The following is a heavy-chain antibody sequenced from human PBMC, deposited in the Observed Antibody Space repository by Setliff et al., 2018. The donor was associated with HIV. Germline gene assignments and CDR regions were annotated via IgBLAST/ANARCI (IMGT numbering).Heavy chain of an antibody. CDR2: IRGNGVNR. J-gene: IGHJ4*02. D-gene: IGHD6-13*01. Sequence: AGGSLRLSCAASGFTFSKFAMNWVRQAPGKGLEWVAAIRGNGVNRFYADSVKGRFSISRDNSKNTLYLQMNSLRAEDTAVYYCAKVPGTAASGVYYFDYWGQGTLVTVSS. CDR1: GFTFSKFA. CDR3: AKVPGTAASGVYYFDY. V-gene: IGHV3-23*01.